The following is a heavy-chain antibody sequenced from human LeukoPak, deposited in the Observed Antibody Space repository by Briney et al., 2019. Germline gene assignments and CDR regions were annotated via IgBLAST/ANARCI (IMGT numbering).Heavy chain of an antibody. J-gene: IGHJ4*02. V-gene: IGHV3-48*01. CDR3: ARIYYNSNWD. D-gene: IGHD3-10*01. Sequence: PGGSLRLSCAASGFTFSSYSMNWVRQAPGKGLEWVSYISTSSRTIYYADSVRGRFTISRDDAKNSLFLQMNSLRAEDTAVYYCARIYYNSNWDWGQGTLVTVSS. CDR1: GFTFSSYS. CDR2: ISTSSRTI.